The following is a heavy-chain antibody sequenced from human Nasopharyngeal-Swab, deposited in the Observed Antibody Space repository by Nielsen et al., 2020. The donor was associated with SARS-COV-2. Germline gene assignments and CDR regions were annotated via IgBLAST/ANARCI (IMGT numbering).Heavy chain of an antibody. Sequence: GVLKLSCAASGFLVGSNYMDWVRQAPGKGLEWGSVIYSGGTTYYADSVEGRFTISRDSSKNTLYLQMNSLRAEDTAMYYCARESQGGAMDSWGQGTLVTVSS. CDR2: IYSGGTT. CDR1: GFLVGSNY. V-gene: IGHV3-53*01. D-gene: IGHD3-16*01. CDR3: ARESQGGAMDS. J-gene: IGHJ5*01.